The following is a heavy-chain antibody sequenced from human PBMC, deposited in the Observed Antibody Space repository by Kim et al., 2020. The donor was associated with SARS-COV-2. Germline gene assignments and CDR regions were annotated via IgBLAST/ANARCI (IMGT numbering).Heavy chain of an antibody. CDR2: IYYSGST. J-gene: IGHJ2*01. CDR3: ARAHTPIIGPIYARYWYFDL. Sequence: SETLSLTCTVSGGSISSGDYYWSWIRQPPGKGLEWIGYIYYSGSTYYNPSLKSRVTISVDTSKNQFSLKLSSVTAADTAVYYCARAHTPIIGPIYARYWYFDLWGRGTLVTVSS. V-gene: IGHV4-30-4*01. CDR1: GGSISSGDYY. D-gene: IGHD2-15*01.